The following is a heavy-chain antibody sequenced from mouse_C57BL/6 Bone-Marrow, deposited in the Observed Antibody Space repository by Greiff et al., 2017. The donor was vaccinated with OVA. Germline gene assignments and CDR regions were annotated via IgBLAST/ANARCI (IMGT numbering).Heavy chain of an antibody. CDR1: GYTFTSYW. CDR3: ASSIDYGNYWGYYYAMDY. CDR2: IDPNSGGT. V-gene: IGHV1-72*01. J-gene: IGHJ4*01. D-gene: IGHD2-1*01. Sequence: QVQLQQSGAELVKPGASVKLSCKASGYTFTSYWMHWVKQRPGRGLEWIGRIDPNSGGTKYNEKFKSKATLTVDKPSSTAYMQLSSLTSEDSAVYYCASSIDYGNYWGYYYAMDYWGQGTSVTVSS.